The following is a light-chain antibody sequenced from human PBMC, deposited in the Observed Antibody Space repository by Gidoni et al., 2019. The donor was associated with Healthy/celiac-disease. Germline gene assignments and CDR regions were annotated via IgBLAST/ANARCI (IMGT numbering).Light chain of an antibody. CDR2: GPS. J-gene: IGKJ1*01. V-gene: IGKV3-15*01. CDR3: QQYNNWPPDT. Sequence: EIVMTHSPATLSVSPGERATLSCRASQSVSSNLPWYQKQPGQSPRLLIYGPSTSATGIPARFSGSASGTEFTLTISSLQSEDFAVYYCQQYNNWPPDTFXXXTKVEIK. CDR1: QSVSSN.